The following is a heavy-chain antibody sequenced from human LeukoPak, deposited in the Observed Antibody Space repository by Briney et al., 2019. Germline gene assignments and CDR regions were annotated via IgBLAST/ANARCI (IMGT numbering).Heavy chain of an antibody. CDR1: GFTFGDDA. V-gene: IGHV3-43*02. D-gene: IGHD6-19*01. CDR3: AKDKFYPQISGWYNLDY. CDR2: ISGDGGST. Sequence: GGSLRLPCAASGFTFGDDAMNWVRHAPGKGLEWVSLISGDGGSTYYTDSVKGRFTISRDNSKRSLYLQMNSLRTEDTALYYCAKDKFYPQISGWYNLDYWGQGTLVTVSS. J-gene: IGHJ4*02.